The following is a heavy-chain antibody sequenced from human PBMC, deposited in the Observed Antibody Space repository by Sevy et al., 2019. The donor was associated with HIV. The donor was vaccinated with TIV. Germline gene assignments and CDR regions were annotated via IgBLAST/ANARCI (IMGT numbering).Heavy chain of an antibody. D-gene: IGHD6-13*01. J-gene: IGHJ3*01. CDR3: ARQRGSSEFGFHFDV. V-gene: IGHV4-38-2*02. Sequence: SETLSLTCTVSGYSISSGYYWGWIRQPPGKGLEWIGSIYHSGSTYYNPSLKSRVTISVDTSKNQFSLKLSSVTAADTAVYYCARQRGSSEFGFHFDVWGQGTMVTVSS. CDR1: GYSISSGYY. CDR2: IYHSGST.